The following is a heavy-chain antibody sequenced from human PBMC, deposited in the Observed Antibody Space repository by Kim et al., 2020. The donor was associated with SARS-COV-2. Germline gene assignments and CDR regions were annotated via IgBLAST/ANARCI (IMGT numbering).Heavy chain of an antibody. Sequence: GGSLRLSCAASGFTFSSYAMSWVRQAPGKGLEWVSAISGSGGSTYYADSVKGRFTISRDNSKNTLYLQMNSLRAEDTAVYYCAKTSSGSYIFMIGFQHWGQGTLVTVSS. J-gene: IGHJ1*01. CDR3: AKTSSGSYIFMIGFQH. CDR1: GFTFSSYA. D-gene: IGHD1-26*01. V-gene: IGHV3-23*01. CDR2: ISGSGGST.